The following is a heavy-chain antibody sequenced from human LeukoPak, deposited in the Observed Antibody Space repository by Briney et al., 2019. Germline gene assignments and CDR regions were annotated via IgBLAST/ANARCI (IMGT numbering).Heavy chain of an antibody. CDR2: ISAYNGNT. CDR3: ARDLVRDYGSGSPVDY. V-gene: IGHV1-18*01. CDR1: GYTFTSYG. J-gene: IGHJ4*02. Sequence: ASVKVSCKASGYTFTSYGISWVRQAPGQGLEWMGWISAYNGNTNYAQKLQGRVTMTTDTSTSTAYMELRSLRSDDTAVYCCARDLVRDYGSGSPVDYWGQGTLVTVSS. D-gene: IGHD3-10*01.